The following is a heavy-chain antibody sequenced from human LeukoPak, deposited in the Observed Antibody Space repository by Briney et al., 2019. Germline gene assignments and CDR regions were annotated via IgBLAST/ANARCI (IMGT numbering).Heavy chain of an antibody. V-gene: IGHV3-23*01. D-gene: IGHD3-22*01. CDR3: AKDTKRTMIVVVITNPFDY. Sequence: GGSLRLSCAASGFTFSDYYMSWIRQAPGKGLEWVSAISGSGGSTYYADSVKGRFTISRDNSKNTLYLQMNSLRAEDTAVYYCAKDTKRTMIVVVITNPFDYWGQGTLVTVSS. CDR1: GFTFSDYY. J-gene: IGHJ4*02. CDR2: ISGSGGST.